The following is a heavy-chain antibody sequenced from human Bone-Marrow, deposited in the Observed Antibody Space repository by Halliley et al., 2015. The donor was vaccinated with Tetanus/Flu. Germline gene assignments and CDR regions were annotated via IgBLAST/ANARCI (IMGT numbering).Heavy chain of an antibody. D-gene: IGHD6-19*01. CDR2: GFYPGSP. J-gene: IGHJ5*02. Sequence: MGYGFYPGSPNYTPSFKSRVTISVDTSKNQLSLNLSSVTAADTAMYYWARVGSGQWLVRWFDPWGQGTQVTVSS. CDR3: ARVGSGQWLVRWFDP. V-gene: IGHV4-59*01.